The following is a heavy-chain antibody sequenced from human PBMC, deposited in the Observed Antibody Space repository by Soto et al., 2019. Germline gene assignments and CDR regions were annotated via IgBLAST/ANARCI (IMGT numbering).Heavy chain of an antibody. Sequence: QVQLVESGGGVVQPGRSLRLSCAASGFTFSSYAMHWVRQAPGKGLEWVAVISYDGSNKYYADSVKGRFTISRDNSKNTPYLQMNSLRAEDRAVYYFARVGLLTMISRRGWFDPWGQGTLVTVSS. CDR1: GFTFSSYA. CDR2: ISYDGSNK. D-gene: IGHD3-22*01. J-gene: IGHJ5*02. V-gene: IGHV3-30-3*01. CDR3: ARVGLLTMISRRGWFDP.